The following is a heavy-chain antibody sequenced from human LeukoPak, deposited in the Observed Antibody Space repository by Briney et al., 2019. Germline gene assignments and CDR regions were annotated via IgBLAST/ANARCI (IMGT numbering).Heavy chain of an antibody. Sequence: GGSLRLSCAASGFTFSSYAMSWVRQAPGKGLEWVSAISGSGGSTYYADSVKGRFTIPRDNSKNTQYLQMNSLRAEDAAVYYCAKDLPGIAVAGIDYWGQGTLVTVSS. D-gene: IGHD6-19*01. V-gene: IGHV3-23*01. J-gene: IGHJ4*02. CDR2: ISGSGGST. CDR3: AKDLPGIAVAGIDY. CDR1: GFTFSSYA.